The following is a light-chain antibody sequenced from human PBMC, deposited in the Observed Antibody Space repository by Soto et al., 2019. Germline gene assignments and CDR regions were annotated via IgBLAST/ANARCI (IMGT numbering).Light chain of an antibody. Sequence: DIQMTQSPSTLSTSVGDRVTITCRASQSISSWLAWYHQKPGKAPKLLIYDASSLESGVPSRFSGSGSGTEFTLTISSLQPDDFATYYCQQYNSYVTFGGGTKVEIK. CDR3: QQYNSYVT. CDR1: QSISSW. V-gene: IGKV1-5*01. CDR2: DAS. J-gene: IGKJ4*02.